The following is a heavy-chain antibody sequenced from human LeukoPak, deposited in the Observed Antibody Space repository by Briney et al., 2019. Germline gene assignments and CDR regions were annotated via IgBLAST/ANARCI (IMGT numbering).Heavy chain of an antibody. J-gene: IGHJ6*02. D-gene: IGHD5-24*01. Sequence: ASVKVSCKASGYTFTSYGISWVRQAPGQGLEWMGWISAYNGNTNYAQKLQGRVTITADKSTSTAYMELSSLRSEDTAVYYCARDRLEDGYNYYYYYGMDVWGQGTTVTVSS. CDR3: ARDRLEDGYNYYYYYGMDV. V-gene: IGHV1-18*01. CDR2: ISAYNGNT. CDR1: GYTFTSYG.